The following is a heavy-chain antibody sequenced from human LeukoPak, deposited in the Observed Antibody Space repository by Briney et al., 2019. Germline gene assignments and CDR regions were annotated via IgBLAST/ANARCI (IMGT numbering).Heavy chain of an antibody. J-gene: IGHJ5*02. D-gene: IGHD6-13*01. CDR1: GYTFTSYY. V-gene: IGHV1-46*01. CDR2: INPSGGST. Sequence: ASVKVSCKASGYTFTSYYMHWVRQAPGQGLEWMGIINPSGGSTSYAQKFQGRVTMTRDMSTSTVYMELSSLRSEDTAVYYCARAQGDSGSWYRWFDPWGQGTLVTVSS. CDR3: ARAQGDSGSWYRWFDP.